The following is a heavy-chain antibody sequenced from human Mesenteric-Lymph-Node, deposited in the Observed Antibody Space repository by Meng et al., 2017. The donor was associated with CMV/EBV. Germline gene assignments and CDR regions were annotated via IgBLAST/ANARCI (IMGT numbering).Heavy chain of an antibody. CDR1: GGSISGGDYF. CDR3: ARGSRRGNPPIHY. D-gene: IGHD2-2*01. V-gene: IGHV4-30-4*08. Sequence: GGSISGGDYFWGWIRQPPGTGLEWIGYVYSSGSAYYNPSLKSRLTISVDLSKNQFSLTLTSVTAADTAVYFCARGSRRGNPPIHYWGQGTLVTVSS. CDR2: VYSSGSA. J-gene: IGHJ4*02.